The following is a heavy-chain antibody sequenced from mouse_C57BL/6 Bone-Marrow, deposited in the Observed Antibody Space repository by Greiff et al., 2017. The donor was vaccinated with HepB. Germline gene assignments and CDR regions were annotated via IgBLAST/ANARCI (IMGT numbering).Heavy chain of an antibody. CDR3: ACYYGSSLWYFDV. V-gene: IGHV1-81*01. CDR2: IYPRSGNT. J-gene: IGHJ1*03. CDR1: GYTFTSYG. D-gene: IGHD1-1*01. Sequence: QVQLKQSGAELARPGASVKLSCKASGYTFTSYGISWVKQRTGQGLEWIVEIYPRSGNTYYNEKFKGKATLTADKSSSTAYMELRSLTSEDSAVYFCACYYGSSLWYFDVWGTGTTVTVSS.